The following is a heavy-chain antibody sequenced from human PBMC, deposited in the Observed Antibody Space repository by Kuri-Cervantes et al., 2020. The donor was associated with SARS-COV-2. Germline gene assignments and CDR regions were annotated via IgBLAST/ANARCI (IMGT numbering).Heavy chain of an antibody. CDR3: AKGYYDFWSGYYLFDY. CDR1: AFTVSFNY. J-gene: IGHJ4*02. V-gene: IGHV3-23*01. CDR2: ISGSGGST. Sequence: GGSLRLSCTASAFTVSFNYMSWVRQAPGKGLEWVSAISGSGGSTYYADSVKGRFTISRDNSKNTLYLQMNSLRAEDTAVYYRAKGYYDFWSGYYLFDYWGQGTLVTVSS. D-gene: IGHD3-3*01.